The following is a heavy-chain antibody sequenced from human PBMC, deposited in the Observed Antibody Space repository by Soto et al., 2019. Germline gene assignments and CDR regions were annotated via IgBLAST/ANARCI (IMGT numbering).Heavy chain of an antibody. Sequence: GASVKVSCKASGYTFTSYGISWVRQAPGQGLEWMGWISAYNGNTNYAQKLQGRVTMTTDTSTSTAYMELRSLRSDDTAVYYCARDVWAFGSGSYYNPNPNFDYWGQGTLVTVSS. CDR1: GYTFTSYG. J-gene: IGHJ4*02. D-gene: IGHD3-10*01. CDR2: ISAYNGNT. CDR3: ARDVWAFGSGSYYNPNPNFDY. V-gene: IGHV1-18*01.